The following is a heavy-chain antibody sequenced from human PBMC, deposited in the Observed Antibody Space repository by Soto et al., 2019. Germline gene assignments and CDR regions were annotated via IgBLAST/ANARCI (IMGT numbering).Heavy chain of an antibody. Sequence: PGGSLRLSCAASGFTFSSYGMHWVRQAPGKGLEWVAVISYDGSNKYYADSVKGRFTISRDNPKNSLYLQMNSLRDEDTAVYYCARDHDYYDSSGYYGYWGQGTLVTVSS. CDR1: GFTFSSYG. CDR2: ISYDGSNK. V-gene: IGHV3-30*03. D-gene: IGHD3-22*01. J-gene: IGHJ4*02. CDR3: ARDHDYYDSSGYYGY.